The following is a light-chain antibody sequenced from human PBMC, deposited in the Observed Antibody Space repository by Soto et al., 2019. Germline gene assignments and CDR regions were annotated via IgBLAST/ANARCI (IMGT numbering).Light chain of an antibody. Sequence: EIVLTQSPATLSLSPGERATLSCRPSQRVSSYLAWYQQKPGQAPRLLIYDPPNTATGIPARLRDSGSGTNFTLPITSFVPVDFAVYYCQQGSNWPPRATLGPGTKVDI. V-gene: IGKV3-11*01. J-gene: IGKJ3*01. CDR3: QQGSNWPPRAT. CDR2: DPP. CDR1: QRVSSY.